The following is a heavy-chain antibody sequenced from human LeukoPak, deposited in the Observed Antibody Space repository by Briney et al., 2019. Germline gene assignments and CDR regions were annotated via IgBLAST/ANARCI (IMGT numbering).Heavy chain of an antibody. D-gene: IGHD3-22*01. V-gene: IGHV3-48*03. CDR3: ARDPDYDSSGFPLDSGGYPLDY. CDR2: ISSSGSTI. CDR1: GFTFSSYE. J-gene: IGHJ4*02. Sequence: PGGSLRLSCAASGFTFSSYEMNWVRQAPGKGLEWFSYISSSGSTIYYADSVKGRFTISRDNAKNSLYLQMNSLRAEDTAVYYCARDPDYDSSGFPLDSGGYPLDYWGQGTLVTVSS.